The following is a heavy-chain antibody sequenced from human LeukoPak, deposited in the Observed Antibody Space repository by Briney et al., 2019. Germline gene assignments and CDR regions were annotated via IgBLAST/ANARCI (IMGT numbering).Heavy chain of an antibody. Sequence: SETLSLTCTVSGGSISSYYWSWIRQPAGKGLEWIGRISSSGSTNYNPSLRSRISMSGDTSKKQFSLKLSSVTAADTAVYYCARDMGRGWYSDWGQGTLVTVSS. CDR1: GGSISSYY. CDR3: ARDMGRGWYSD. V-gene: IGHV4-4*07. CDR2: ISSSGST. J-gene: IGHJ4*02. D-gene: IGHD6-19*01.